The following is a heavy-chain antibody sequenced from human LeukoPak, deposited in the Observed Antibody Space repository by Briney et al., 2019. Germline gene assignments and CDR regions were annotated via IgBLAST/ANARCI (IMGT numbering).Heavy chain of an antibody. CDR2: MNPNSGNT. V-gene: IGHV1-8*01. Sequence: SVNLSCKASGYTFTRYDINWVRQATGQGLEWMGWMNPNSGNTGYAQKFQGRATMTRNTSISTAYMELSSLRSEDTSVYYCARGLVVPAAIGGYYYGMDVWGQGTTVTVSS. J-gene: IGHJ6*02. D-gene: IGHD2-2*02. CDR1: GYTFTRYD. CDR3: ARGLVVPAAIGGYYYGMDV.